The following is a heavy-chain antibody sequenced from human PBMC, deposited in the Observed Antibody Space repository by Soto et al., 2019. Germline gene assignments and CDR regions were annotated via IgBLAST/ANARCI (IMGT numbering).Heavy chain of an antibody. D-gene: IGHD3-10*01. J-gene: IGHJ4*02. CDR3: ATAPLMVRGVITDY. CDR2: MNPNSGDT. Sequence: GASVKVSCKASGYTFTSYDINWVRQATGQGLEWMGWMNPNSGDTGYAQKFQGRVTMTRNTSIGTAYMELSSLRSEDTAVYYCATAPLMVRGVITDYWGQGTLVTVSS. CDR1: GYTFTSYD. V-gene: IGHV1-8*01.